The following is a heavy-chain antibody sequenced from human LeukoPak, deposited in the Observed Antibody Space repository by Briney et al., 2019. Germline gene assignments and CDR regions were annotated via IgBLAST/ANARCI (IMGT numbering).Heavy chain of an antibody. CDR2: MNPNSGNT. V-gene: IGHV1-8*01. J-gene: IGHJ5*02. CDR1: GYTFTSYD. Sequence: ASAKVSCKASGYTFTSYDINWVRQATGQGLEWMGWMNPNSGNTGYAQKFQGRVTMTRNTSISTAYMELSSLRSEDTAVYYCARDPTTENWFDPWGQGTLVTVSS. CDR3: ARDPTTENWFDP. D-gene: IGHD4-17*01.